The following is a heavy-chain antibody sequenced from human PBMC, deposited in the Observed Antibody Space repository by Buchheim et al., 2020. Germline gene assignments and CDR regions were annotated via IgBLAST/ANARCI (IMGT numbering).Heavy chain of an antibody. D-gene: IGHD3-22*01. V-gene: IGHV3-11*06. Sequence: QVQLVESGGGLVKPGGSLRLSCAASGFTFSDYYMSWIRQAPGKGLEWVSYISSSSSYTNYADSVKGRFTISRDNAKNSLYLQMNSLRAEDTAVYYCARDLYYYDSSGLPHYYYYGMDVWGQGTT. CDR1: GFTFSDYY. CDR3: ARDLYYYDSSGLPHYYYYGMDV. J-gene: IGHJ6*02. CDR2: ISSSSSYT.